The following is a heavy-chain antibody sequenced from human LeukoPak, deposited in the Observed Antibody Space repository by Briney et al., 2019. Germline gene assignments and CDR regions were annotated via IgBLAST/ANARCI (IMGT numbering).Heavy chain of an antibody. D-gene: IGHD3-22*01. V-gene: IGHV1-2*06. J-gene: IGHJ4*02. CDR3: ARGPFYYDSSGWTFHFDY. CDR2: INPNSGGT. Sequence: ASVKVSCKASGYTFTGYYMHWVRQAPGQGLEWVGRINPNSGGTNYAQKFQGRVTMTRDTSISTAYMELSRLRSDDTAVYYCARGPFYYDSSGWTFHFDYWGQGTLVTVSS. CDR1: GYTFTGYY.